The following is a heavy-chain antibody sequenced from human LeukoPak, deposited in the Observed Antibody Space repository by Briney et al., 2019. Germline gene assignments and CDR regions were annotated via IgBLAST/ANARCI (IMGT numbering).Heavy chain of an antibody. CDR2: IKQDGSEK. CDR3: AKDVTGYYRVNWFDP. D-gene: IGHD3-9*01. J-gene: IGHJ5*02. Sequence: PGGSLRLSCAASGFTFSSYWMSWVRQAPGKGLEWVANIKQDGSEKYYVDSVKGRFTISRDNAKDSLYLQMNSLRAEDTAVYYCAKDVTGYYRVNWFDPWGQGTLVTVSS. CDR1: GFTFSSYW. V-gene: IGHV3-7*01.